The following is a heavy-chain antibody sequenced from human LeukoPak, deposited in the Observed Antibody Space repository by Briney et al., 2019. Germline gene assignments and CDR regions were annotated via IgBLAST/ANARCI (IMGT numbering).Heavy chain of an antibody. Sequence: GASVKVSCKASGYTFTNYAMNWVRQAPGQGLEWMGWINTNTGNPTYAQGFTGRFVFSLDTSVSTAYLQISSLKAEDTAMYYCARERRSSSLGEQQLVRAFDIWGQGTMVTVSS. CDR3: ARERRSSSLGEQQLVRAFDI. CDR2: INTNTGNP. D-gene: IGHD6-13*01. V-gene: IGHV7-4-1*02. J-gene: IGHJ3*02. CDR1: GYTFTNYA.